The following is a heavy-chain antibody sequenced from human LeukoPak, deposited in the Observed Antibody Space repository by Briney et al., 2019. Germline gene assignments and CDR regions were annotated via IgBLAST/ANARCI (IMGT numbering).Heavy chain of an antibody. D-gene: IGHD4-23*01. V-gene: IGHV3-33*01. J-gene: IGHJ4*02. CDR3: ARGRGGSYGGNSGHFDY. CDR1: GFTFSGYG. CDR2: IWYDGSNK. Sequence: GGSLRLACAASGFTFSGYGMHWVRQAPGKGLEWVAVIWYDGSNKYYADSVKGRFTISRDNSENTLYLQMNSLRAEDTAVYYCARGRGGSYGGNSGHFDYWGQGTLVTVSS.